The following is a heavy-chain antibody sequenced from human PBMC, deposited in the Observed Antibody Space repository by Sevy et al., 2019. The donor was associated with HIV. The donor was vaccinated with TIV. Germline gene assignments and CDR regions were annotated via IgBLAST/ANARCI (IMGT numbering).Heavy chain of an antibody. D-gene: IGHD2-15*01. Sequence: GGSLRLSCAASGFTFSDAWMSWVRQAPGKGLEWVGRIKSKTDSATRDFAASVKGRFSISRDDSKNMVYLQMSSLKTEDTAVYYCTAGTGRSDFDYWGQGSLVTVSS. CDR3: TAGTGRSDFDY. CDR2: IKSKTDSATR. V-gene: IGHV3-15*01. CDR1: GFTFSDAW. J-gene: IGHJ4*02.